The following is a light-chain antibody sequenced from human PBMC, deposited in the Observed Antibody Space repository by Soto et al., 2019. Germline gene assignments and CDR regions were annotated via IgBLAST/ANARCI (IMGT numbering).Light chain of an antibody. V-gene: IGLV4-69*01. CDR3: QTWGTGPWV. CDR2: VNSDGSH. J-gene: IGLJ3*02. CDR1: SGHSSYA. Sequence: QLVLTQSPSASASLGASVKLTCTLSSGHSSYAIAWHQQQPEKGPRYLMKVNSDGSHSKGDGIPDRFSGSSSGAARYLTISRLQSEDEADYCCQTWGTGPWVFGGGTKVTVL.